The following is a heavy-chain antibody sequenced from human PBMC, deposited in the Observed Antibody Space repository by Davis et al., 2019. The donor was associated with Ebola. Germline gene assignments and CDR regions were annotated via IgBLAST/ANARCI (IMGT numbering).Heavy chain of an antibody. CDR2: ISDSGNTI. D-gene: IGHD1-26*01. Sequence: PGGSLRLSCAASGFIFSDYYMSWIRQAPGKGLEWVSYISDSGNTIYYADFVKGRFTISRDKAKGSLYLQMNSLRDEDRAVYHCARGIGGAATPPHAFDIWGQGTMVTVSS. CDR1: GFIFSDYY. V-gene: IGHV3-11*04. J-gene: IGHJ3*02. CDR3: ARGIGGAATPPHAFDI.